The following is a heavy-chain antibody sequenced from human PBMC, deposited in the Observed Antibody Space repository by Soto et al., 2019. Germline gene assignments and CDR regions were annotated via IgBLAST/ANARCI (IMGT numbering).Heavy chain of an antibody. CDR3: ARGIAPYYFDY. V-gene: IGHV1-3*05. CDR2: INAGNGNT. Sequence: QVQLVQSGAEEKKPGASVKVSCKASGYTFTSYAMHWVRQAPGQRLEWMGWINAGNGNTKYSQKFQGRVTITRDTAASTAYMELSSMRSEDTTVYYCARGIAPYYFDYWGQGTLVTVSS. J-gene: IGHJ4*02. CDR1: GYTFTSYA. D-gene: IGHD6-13*01.